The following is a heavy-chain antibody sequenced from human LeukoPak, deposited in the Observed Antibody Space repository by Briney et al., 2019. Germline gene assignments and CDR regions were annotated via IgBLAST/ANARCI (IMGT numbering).Heavy chain of an antibody. CDR3: ARGGSYPYYFDY. CDR2: IYYSGST. V-gene: IGHV4-31*03. Sequence: SETLSLTCTVSGGSISSSSYYWGWIRQHPGKGLEWIGYIYYSGSTYYNPSLKSRVTISVDTSKNQFSLKLSSVTAADTAVYYCARGGSYPYYFDYWGQGTLVTVSS. D-gene: IGHD1-26*01. J-gene: IGHJ4*02. CDR1: GGSISSSSYY.